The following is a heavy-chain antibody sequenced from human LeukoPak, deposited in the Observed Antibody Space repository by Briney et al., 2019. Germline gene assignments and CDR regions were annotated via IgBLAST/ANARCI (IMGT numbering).Heavy chain of an antibody. CDR1: GFTVSSNY. D-gene: IGHD6-19*01. Sequence: GGSLRLSCAASGFTVSSNYMSWVRQTPGKGLEWVSVIYSGGSTYYADSVKGRFTISRDNSKNTLYLQMNSLRAEDTAVYYCAKPPGAVAIFDYWGQGTLVTVSS. V-gene: IGHV3-53*01. CDR3: AKPPGAVAIFDY. CDR2: IYSGGST. J-gene: IGHJ4*02.